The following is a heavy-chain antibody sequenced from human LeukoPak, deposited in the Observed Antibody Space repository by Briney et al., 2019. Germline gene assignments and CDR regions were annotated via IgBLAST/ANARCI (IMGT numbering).Heavy chain of an antibody. CDR3: ARDSGRITIFGVVTPSDAFDI. V-gene: IGHV4-4*07. Sequence: PSETLSLTCTVSGGSISSYYWSWIRQPAGKGLEWIGRIYTSGSTNYNPSLKSRVTMSVDTSKNQLSLKLSSVTAADTAVYYCARDSGRITIFGVVTPSDAFDIWGQGKMVTVSS. D-gene: IGHD3-3*01. CDR2: IYTSGST. J-gene: IGHJ3*02. CDR1: GGSISSYY.